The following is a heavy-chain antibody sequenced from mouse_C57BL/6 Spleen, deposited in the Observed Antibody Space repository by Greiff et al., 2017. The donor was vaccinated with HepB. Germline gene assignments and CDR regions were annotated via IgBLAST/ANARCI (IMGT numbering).Heavy chain of an antibody. CDR3: ASSTMITRAMDY. Sequence: QVQLQQPGAELVKPGASVKLSCKASGYTFTSYWMHWVKQRPGQGLEWIGMIHPNSGSTNYNEKFKSKATLTVDKSSSTAYMQLSSLTSEDSAVYYCASSTMITRAMDYWGQGTSVTVSS. D-gene: IGHD2-4*01. CDR1: GYTFTSYW. V-gene: IGHV1-64*01. J-gene: IGHJ4*01. CDR2: IHPNSGST.